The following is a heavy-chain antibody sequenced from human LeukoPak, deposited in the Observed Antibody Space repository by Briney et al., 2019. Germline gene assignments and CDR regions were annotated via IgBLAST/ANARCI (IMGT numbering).Heavy chain of an antibody. J-gene: IGHJ5*02. D-gene: IGHD2-15*01. CDR1: GYTFNTYG. CDR2: ISGYNGKT. V-gene: IGHV1-18*01. CDR3: ARVPLGYCSGGSCYNHRVGGFVVDP. Sequence: GASVKVSCKASGYTFNTYGITWVRQAPGQGLEWMGWISGYNGKTKYAQKLQDRVTMTTDTSTTTAYMELRSLTSDDTAVYYCARVPLGYCSGGSCYNHRVGGFVVDPWGQGTLVTVSS.